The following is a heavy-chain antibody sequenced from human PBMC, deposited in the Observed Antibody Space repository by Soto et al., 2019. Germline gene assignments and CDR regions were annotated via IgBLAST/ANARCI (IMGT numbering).Heavy chain of an antibody. D-gene: IGHD3-10*01. J-gene: IGHJ4*02. CDR3: ARGAGSTGQHDY. CDR2: IYYSRST. V-gene: IGHV4-30-4*01. CDR1: GGSIISGDYY. Sequence: SETLSLTCTVSGGSIISGDYYWSWIRQPPGKGLEWIGYIYYSRSTYYNPSLKSRVTISVDTSKNQFSLKLSSVTAADTAVYYCARGAGSTGQHDYWGQGTLVTVSS.